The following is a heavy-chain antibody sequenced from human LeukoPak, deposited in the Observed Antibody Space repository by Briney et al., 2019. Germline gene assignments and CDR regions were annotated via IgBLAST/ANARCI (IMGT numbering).Heavy chain of an antibody. CDR3: ARDLGDYVPGPLDY. J-gene: IGHJ4*02. CDR1: GFTVSSNY. V-gene: IGHV3-53*01. Sequence: QSGGSLRLSCAASGFTVSSNYMNWVRQAPGKGLEWVSVINSGGNAYYAASVKGRFTISRDNSEDMLYLQMNSLRADDTAVYYCARDLGDYVPGPLDYWGQGTLVTVSS. D-gene: IGHD4-17*01. CDR2: INSGGNA.